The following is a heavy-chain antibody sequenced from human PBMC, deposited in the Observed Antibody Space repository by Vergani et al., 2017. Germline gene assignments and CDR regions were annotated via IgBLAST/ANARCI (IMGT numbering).Heavy chain of an antibody. CDR3: ARHNGYGRNYDAFDI. CDR2: IDPSDSYT. Sequence: EVQLVQSGAEVKKPGESLRISCKGSGYSFTSYWISWVRQMPGKGLEWMGRIDPSDSYTNYSPSFQGHVTISADKSISTAYLQWSSLKASDTAMYYCARHNGYGRNYDAFDIWGQGTMVTVSS. CDR1: GYSFTSYW. V-gene: IGHV5-10-1*03. J-gene: IGHJ3*02. D-gene: IGHD5-18*01.